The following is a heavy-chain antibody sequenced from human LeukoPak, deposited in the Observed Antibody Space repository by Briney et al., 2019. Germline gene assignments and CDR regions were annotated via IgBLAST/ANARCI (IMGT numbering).Heavy chain of an antibody. J-gene: IGHJ4*02. CDR2: ISGSGGST. CDR3: AKDLVVRGVTNFDY. D-gene: IGHD3-10*01. V-gene: IGHV3-23*01. CDR1: GFTFSSYA. Sequence: PGGSLRLSCAASGFTFSSYAVSWVRQAPGKGLEWVSAISGSGGSTYYADSVKGRFTISRDNSKNTLYLQTNSLRAEDTAVYYCAKDLVVRGVTNFDYWGQGTLVTVSS.